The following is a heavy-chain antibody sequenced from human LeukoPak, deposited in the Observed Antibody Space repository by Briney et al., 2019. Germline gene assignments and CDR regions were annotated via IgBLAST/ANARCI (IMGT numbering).Heavy chain of an antibody. V-gene: IGHV3-64*01. CDR3: ARGGSDNYFDH. CDR1: GFTFSSYA. D-gene: IGHD1-26*01. J-gene: IGHJ4*02. CDR2: ISHNGATT. Sequence: PGGSLRLSCAASGFTFSSYAMFWVRQVPGKGLDFVSGISHNGATTYYANSVKGRFTVSRDNSRNTLYLQMGSLRADDMAVYYCARGGSDNYFDHWGQGTLVIVSS.